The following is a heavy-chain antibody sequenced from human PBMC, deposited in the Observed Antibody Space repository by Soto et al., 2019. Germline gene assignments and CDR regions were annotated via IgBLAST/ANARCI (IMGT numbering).Heavy chain of an antibody. CDR2: FYYTGGT. Sequence: SSETLYLTCSVSGASISSSRSYWGWVRQPPGTGLEWIVSFYYTGGTYSTYYNPSLKSRVTISVDTSKSQFSLNLRSVTAADTAVYYCASPRQGNYDFLSGYYALDYWGQGTLVTVSS. V-gene: IGHV4-39*01. CDR1: GASISSSRSY. J-gene: IGHJ4*02. CDR3: ASPRQGNYDFLSGYYALDY. D-gene: IGHD3-3*01.